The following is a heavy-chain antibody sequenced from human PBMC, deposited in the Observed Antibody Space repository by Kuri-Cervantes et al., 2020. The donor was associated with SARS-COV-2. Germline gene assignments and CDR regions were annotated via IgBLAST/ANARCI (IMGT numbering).Heavy chain of an antibody. CDR3: ARESVYQLLMVDAFDI. Sequence: GESLKISCAASGFTFSSYWMSWVRQAPGKGLEWVANIKQDGSEKYYVDFVKGRFTISRDNAKNSLYLQMNSLRAEDTAVYYCARESVYQLLMVDAFDIWGQGTMVTVSS. J-gene: IGHJ3*02. V-gene: IGHV3-7*01. CDR2: IKQDGSEK. D-gene: IGHD2-2*01. CDR1: GFTFSSYW.